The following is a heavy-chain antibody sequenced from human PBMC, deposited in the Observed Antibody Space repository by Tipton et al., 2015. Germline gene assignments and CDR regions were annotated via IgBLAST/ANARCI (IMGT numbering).Heavy chain of an antibody. J-gene: IGHJ4*02. D-gene: IGHD7-27*01. V-gene: IGHV1-8*01. CDR3: ARGPRDWGYDR. CDR2: MNSNSGNT. Sequence: QLVQSGAEVKKPGASVKVSCKASGYTFTSYDINWVRQATGQGFEWMGYMNSNSGNTAYAQKFQGRVTMTRDTSTSTAYMELSSLRSEDTAVYYCARGPRDWGYDRWGQGTLVTVSS. CDR1: GYTFTSYD.